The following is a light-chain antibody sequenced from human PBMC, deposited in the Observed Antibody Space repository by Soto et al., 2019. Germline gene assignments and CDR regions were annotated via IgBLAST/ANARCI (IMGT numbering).Light chain of an antibody. CDR3: QQYNNWPWT. CDR2: GAS. J-gene: IGKJ1*01. Sequence: EIVLTQSPGTLSLSPGERATLSCRTSQSFSSNYLAWYQQKPGQAPRLLIYGASARATGIPARFSGSGSGTEFTLTISSLQSEDFAVYYCQQYNNWPWTFGQGTKVDI. V-gene: IGKV3-15*01. CDR1: QSFSSN.